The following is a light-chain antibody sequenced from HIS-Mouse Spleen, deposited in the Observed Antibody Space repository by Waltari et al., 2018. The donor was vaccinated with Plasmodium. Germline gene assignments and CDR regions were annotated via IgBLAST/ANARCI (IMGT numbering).Light chain of an antibody. CDR2: DVS. CDR3: CSYAGSYTWV. V-gene: IGLV2-11*01. CDR1: SSDVGGYNY. J-gene: IGLJ3*02. Sequence: QSALTQPRSVSGSPGQSVTISCTGTSSDVGGYNYVSWYQQHPGKAPKLMIYDVSKRPSGVPHRFSGSKSRHSASLTIAGLQAEDEADYYCCSYAGSYTWVFGGGTKLTVL.